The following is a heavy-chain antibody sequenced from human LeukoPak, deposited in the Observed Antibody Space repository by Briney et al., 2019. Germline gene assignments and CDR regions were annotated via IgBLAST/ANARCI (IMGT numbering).Heavy chain of an antibody. CDR2: IYYSGST. D-gene: IGHD6-19*01. CDR1: GGSISSSSYY. Sequence: SETLSLTCTVPGGSISSSSYYWGWIRQPPGKGLEWIGSIYYSGSTYYNPSLKSRVTISVDTSKNQFSLKLSSVTAADTAVYYCARRVAVDYFDYWGQGTLVTVSS. J-gene: IGHJ4*02. V-gene: IGHV4-39*01. CDR3: ARRVAVDYFDY.